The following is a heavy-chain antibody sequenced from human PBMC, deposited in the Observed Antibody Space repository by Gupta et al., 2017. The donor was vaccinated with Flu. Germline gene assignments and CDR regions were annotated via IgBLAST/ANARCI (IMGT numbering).Heavy chain of an antibody. D-gene: IGHD4-17*01. J-gene: IGHJ6*03. Sequence: SFGSYDINWVRQASGQGPEWMGWMNPNSGNTGYAQKFQGRVTMTRNNSIGTAYMELTSLRSEDTAVYYCARRIKDYVDYYGDDWGRGTTVTVSS. CDR1: SFGSYD. CDR2: MNPNSGNT. CDR3: ARRIKDYVDYYGDD. V-gene: IGHV1-8*01.